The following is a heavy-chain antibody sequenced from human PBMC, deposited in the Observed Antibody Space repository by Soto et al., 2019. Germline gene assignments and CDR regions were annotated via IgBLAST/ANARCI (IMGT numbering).Heavy chain of an antibody. V-gene: IGHV3-23*01. Sequence: EVQLLESGGGLVQPGGSLRLSCAASGFTFSSYAMTWVRQAPGEGLEWVSAISGSGTNTNYADSVKGRFTISRDKSKNTLYLQMNSLRAEDTAVYYCAKGYSIYYYYGMDVWGLGSTVTVSS. J-gene: IGHJ6*02. CDR2: ISGSGTNT. CDR1: GFTFSSYA. D-gene: IGHD4-4*01. CDR3: AKGYSIYYYYGMDV.